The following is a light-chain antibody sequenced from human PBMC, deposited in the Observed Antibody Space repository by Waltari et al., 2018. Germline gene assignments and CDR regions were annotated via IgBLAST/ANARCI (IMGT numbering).Light chain of an antibody. J-gene: IGKJ1*01. CDR2: AAS. V-gene: IGKV1-39*01. CDR3: QQSYSTPLWT. CDR1: QSISSY. Sequence: DIQMNQSPSSLSASVGDRVTITCRASQSISSYLNWYQQKPGKAPKLLIYAASSLQSGVPSRFNGSGSGTDFTLTVSSLQPEDFATYYCQQSYSTPLWTFGQGTKVEIK.